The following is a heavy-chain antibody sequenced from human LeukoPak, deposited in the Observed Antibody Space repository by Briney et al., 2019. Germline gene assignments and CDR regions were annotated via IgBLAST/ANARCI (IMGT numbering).Heavy chain of an antibody. CDR2: FDVIDSET. Sequence: GASVKVSCTVSGSSLSELSLYWVRQAPGKGREWMGGFDVIDSETFYAQKFQGRVTMTEDSSTDTAYMELRSLTSDDTALYSCAAGRPYSLLDYWGQGTLVTVSS. D-gene: IGHD5-18*01. CDR1: GSSLSELS. CDR3: AAGRPYSLLDY. J-gene: IGHJ4*02. V-gene: IGHV1-24*01.